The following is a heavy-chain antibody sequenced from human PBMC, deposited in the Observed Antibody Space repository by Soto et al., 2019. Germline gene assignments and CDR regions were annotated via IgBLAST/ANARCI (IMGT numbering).Heavy chain of an antibody. CDR2: ISGSGGST. V-gene: IGHV3-23*01. D-gene: IGHD1-1*01. Sequence: PGGSLRLSCAASGFTFSSYAMSWVRQAPGKGLEWVSAISGSGGSTYYADSVKGRFTISRDNSKNTLYLQMNSLRAEDTAVYYCAKDFDPRERRGPYYFDYWGQGTLVTVSS. J-gene: IGHJ4*02. CDR3: AKDFDPRERRGPYYFDY. CDR1: GFTFSSYA.